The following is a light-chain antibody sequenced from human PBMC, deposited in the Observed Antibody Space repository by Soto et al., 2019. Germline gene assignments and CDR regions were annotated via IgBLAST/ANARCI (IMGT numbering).Light chain of an antibody. V-gene: IGKV3-20*01. J-gene: IGKJ4*01. CDR2: GAS. CDR3: QQYGTLPPT. CDR1: QTVSNTY. Sequence: EFVLTQSPGTLSLSPGERATLSCRASQTVSNTYLAWYQQKRGQAPKFLIYGASNRATGIPARFSGSGSGTAFTLTISRLEPEDFAVYYCQQYGTLPPTFGGGTKVEI.